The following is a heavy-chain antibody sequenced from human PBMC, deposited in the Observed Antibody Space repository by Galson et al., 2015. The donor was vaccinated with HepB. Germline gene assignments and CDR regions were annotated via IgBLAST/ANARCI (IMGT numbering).Heavy chain of an antibody. D-gene: IGHD1-26*01. CDR1: GFTFSNYT. J-gene: IGHJ4*02. Sequence: SLRLSCAASGFTFSNYTMNWVRQAPGKGLEWVSSISSSSTYIYYADSVKGRFTISRDNAKVSLYLRMSSLRAEDKAVYYCASSPHSGIVGATVLTFWGQGTLVAVSS. CDR3: ASSPHSGIVGATVLTF. V-gene: IGHV3-21*01. CDR2: ISSSSTYI.